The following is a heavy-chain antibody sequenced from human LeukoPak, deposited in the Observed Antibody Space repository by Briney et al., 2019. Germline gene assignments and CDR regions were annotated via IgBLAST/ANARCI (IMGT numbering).Heavy chain of an antibody. V-gene: IGHV4-59*01. Sequence: SETLSLTCTVSGGSTTNYYWSWIRQPPGEGLEWIGYVYHSGSTNYNPSHKSRVTVSVDMAKNQISLKMSSVTAADTAVFYCARSRVWSGYWGYFDYWGQGILVTVSS. J-gene: IGHJ4*02. CDR2: VYHSGST. CDR3: ARSRVWSGYWGYFDY. D-gene: IGHD3-3*01. CDR1: GGSTTNYY.